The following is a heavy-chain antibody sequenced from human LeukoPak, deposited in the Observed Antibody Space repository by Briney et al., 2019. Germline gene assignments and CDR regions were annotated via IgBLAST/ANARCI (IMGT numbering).Heavy chain of an antibody. Sequence: GRSLRLSCAASGFTFSSYGMHWVRQAQGKGLEWVAVIWYDGSNKYYADSVKGRFTISRDNSKNTLYLQMNSLRAEDTAVYYCAKDLAMVRGVALDYWGQGTLVTVSS. CDR1: GFTFSSYG. CDR3: AKDLAMVRGVALDY. D-gene: IGHD3-10*01. CDR2: IWYDGSNK. V-gene: IGHV3-33*06. J-gene: IGHJ4*02.